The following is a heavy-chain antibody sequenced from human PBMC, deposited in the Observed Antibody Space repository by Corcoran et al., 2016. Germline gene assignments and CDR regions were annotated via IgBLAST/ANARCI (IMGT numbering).Heavy chain of an antibody. V-gene: IGHV3-53*01. CDR2: IYSGGST. J-gene: IGHJ4*02. D-gene: IGHD3-22*01. CDR3: ARSSGPRYDFDY. CDR1: GFTVSSNY. Sequence: EVQLVESGGGLIQPGGSLRLSCAASGFTVSSNYMSWVRQAPGKGLEWVSLIYSGGSTYYADSVTGRFTISRDNSKNTLYLQMNSLRAEDTAVYYCARSSGPRYDFDYWGQGTLVTVSS.